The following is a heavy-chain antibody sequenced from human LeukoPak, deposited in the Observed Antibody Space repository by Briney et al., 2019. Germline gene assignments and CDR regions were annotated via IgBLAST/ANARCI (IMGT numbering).Heavy chain of an antibody. CDR2: VYYSGST. D-gene: IGHD2-2*01. J-gene: IGHJ4*02. V-gene: IGHV4-31*03. Sequence: SQTLSLTRTVSVDSISTGGSYWYWIRQHPGKGLEWLGYVYYSGSTYYNPSFGSRLTISVDTSKNQFSLNLSSLTAADTAVYYCARGHGFCSSTSCYEFDYWGQGTLVTVSS. CDR1: VDSISTGGSY. CDR3: ARGHGFCSSTSCYEFDY.